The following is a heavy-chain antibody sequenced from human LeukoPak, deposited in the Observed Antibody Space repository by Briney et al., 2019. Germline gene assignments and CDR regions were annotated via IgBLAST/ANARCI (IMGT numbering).Heavy chain of an antibody. J-gene: IGHJ4*02. CDR2: IRYDGSNK. CDR3: AKVPDIIAAAPVDY. D-gene: IGHD6-13*01. V-gene: IGHV3-30*02. CDR1: GFTFSSYG. Sequence: PGGSLRLSCAASGFTFSSYGMHWVRQAPGKGLEWVAFIRYDGSNKYYADSVKGRFTISRDNSKNTLYLQMNSLRAEDTAVYYCAKVPDIIAAAPVDYWGQGTLVTVSS.